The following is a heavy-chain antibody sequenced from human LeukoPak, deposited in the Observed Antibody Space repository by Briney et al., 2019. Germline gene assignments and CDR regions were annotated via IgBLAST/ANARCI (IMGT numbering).Heavy chain of an antibody. CDR1: GFTFSSYA. J-gene: IGHJ4*02. D-gene: IGHD3-22*01. CDR3: ARDLRDSSGYYPPYFDY. V-gene: IGHV3-23*01. Sequence: QPGGSLRLSCAASGFTFSSYAMSWVRQAPGKGLEWVSAISGSGGSTYYADSVKGRFTISRDNAKNSLYLQMSSLRAEDTAVYYCARDLRDSSGYYPPYFDYWGQGTLVTVSS. CDR2: ISGSGGST.